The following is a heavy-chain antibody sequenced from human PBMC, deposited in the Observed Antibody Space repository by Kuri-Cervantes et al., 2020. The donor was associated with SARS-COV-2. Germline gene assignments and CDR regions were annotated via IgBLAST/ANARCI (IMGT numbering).Heavy chain of an antibody. CDR2: IGYDGSRK. D-gene: IGHD6-19*01. V-gene: IGHV3-30*18. Sequence: GESLKISCEASGFVFSRYGMHWVRQAPGEGLEWVAAIGYDGSRKHYSDSLKGRFTISRDNSQNTVYLQMSTLRDDDTAVYYCAKEGSSGWYGGDWGQGALVTVSS. CDR1: GFVFSRYG. CDR3: AKEGSSGWYGGD. J-gene: IGHJ4*02.